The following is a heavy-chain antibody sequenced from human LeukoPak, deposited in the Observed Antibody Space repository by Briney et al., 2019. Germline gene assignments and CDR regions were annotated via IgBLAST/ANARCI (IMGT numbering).Heavy chain of an antibody. V-gene: IGHV4-39*07. Sequence: SETLSLTCTVSGGSISSSSYYWGWIRQPPGKGLEWIGSIYYSGSTYYNTSLKSRVTISVDTSKNQFSLKLSSVTAADTAVYYCARDSLEGLNYWGQGTLVTVSS. D-gene: IGHD3-3*01. CDR1: GGSISSSSYY. J-gene: IGHJ4*02. CDR3: ARDSLEGLNY. CDR2: IYYSGST.